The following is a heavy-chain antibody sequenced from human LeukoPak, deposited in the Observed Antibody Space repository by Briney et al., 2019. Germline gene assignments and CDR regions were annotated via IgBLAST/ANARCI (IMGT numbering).Heavy chain of an antibody. Sequence: SQTLSLTCTVSGGSISSGSYYWSWIRQPAGKGLEWIGRIYSSGSTNYNPSLKSRVTISLDTSKNQFSLKLSSVTAADTAVYYCASSSGSYYSRRGVDYWGQGTLVTVSS. D-gene: IGHD1-26*01. CDR1: GGSISSGSYY. V-gene: IGHV4-61*02. CDR2: IYSSGST. CDR3: ASSSGSYYSRRGVDY. J-gene: IGHJ4*02.